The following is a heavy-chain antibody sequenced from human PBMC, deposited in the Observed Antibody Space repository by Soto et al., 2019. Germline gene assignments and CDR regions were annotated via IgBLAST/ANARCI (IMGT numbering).Heavy chain of an antibody. J-gene: IGHJ4*02. CDR3: ARESVRQQLAYYFDY. CDR2: IHHSGRF. CDR1: GGSITSNW. D-gene: IGHD6-13*01. Sequence: SETLSLTCAVSGGSITSNWWSWVRQPPGKGLEWIGEIHHSGRFNYNPSLRSRITINPDTSKNQFSLQLNSVTPEDTAVYYCARESVRQQLAYYFDYWGQGTLVTVS. V-gene: IGHV4-4*02.